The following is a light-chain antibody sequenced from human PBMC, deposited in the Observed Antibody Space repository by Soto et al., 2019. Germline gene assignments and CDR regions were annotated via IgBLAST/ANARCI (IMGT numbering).Light chain of an antibody. J-gene: IGKJ1*01. CDR3: QQCFEWAPMT. Sequence: VMTQSPATLSVSPGERATLSCWASETVATNLAWYQQKPGQAPRLLISGASTRAAGISDRFRGSESGTEFTLTISSLRSGDSAIYCCQQCFEWAPMTFGQGTKVEI. V-gene: IGKV3-15*01. CDR1: ETVATN. CDR2: GAS.